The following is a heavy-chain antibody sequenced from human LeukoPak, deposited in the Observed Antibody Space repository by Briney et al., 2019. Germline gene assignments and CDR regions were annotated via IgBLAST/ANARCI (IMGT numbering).Heavy chain of an antibody. CDR2: INPNSGDT. Sequence: GASVKVSCKASGYTFTGYYMHWVRQAPGQGLEWMGRINPNSGDTNYAQKFQGRVTMTRDVSISTAYMELSSLRSDDTAVYYCASFAGYGGNSLDFWGQGTLVTVSS. D-gene: IGHD4-23*01. J-gene: IGHJ4*02. CDR3: ASFAGYGGNSLDF. CDR1: GYTFTGYY. V-gene: IGHV1-2*06.